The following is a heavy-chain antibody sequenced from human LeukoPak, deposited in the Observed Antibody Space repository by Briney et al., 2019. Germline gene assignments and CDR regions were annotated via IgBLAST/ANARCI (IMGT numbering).Heavy chain of an antibody. CDR3: AKEAPSLSSSWPYYFDY. V-gene: IGHV3-30*02. CDR2: IRYDGSNK. J-gene: IGHJ4*02. D-gene: IGHD6-13*01. Sequence: PGGSLRLSCAASGFTFSSYGMHWVRQAPGKGLEWVAFIRYDGSNKYYADSVKGRFTISRDNSKNTLYLQMNSLRAEDTAVYYCAKEAPSLSSSWPYYFDYWGQGTLVTVSS. CDR1: GFTFSSYG.